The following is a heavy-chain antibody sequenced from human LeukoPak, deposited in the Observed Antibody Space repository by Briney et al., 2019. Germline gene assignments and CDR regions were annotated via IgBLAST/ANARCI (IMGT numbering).Heavy chain of an antibody. CDR2: ITGSDDRT. CDR3: AKGPQLGSGYHPDY. V-gene: IGHV3-23*01. J-gene: IGHJ4*02. Sequence: SGGSLRLSCAASGFTFSSAAMTWVRQAPGKGLEWVSTITGSDDRTYYTDSVKGRFTTSRDYSKNTVHLQMNTLRVEDPAIYYCAKGPQLGSGYHPDYWGQGTLVTVSS. CDR1: GFTFSSAA. D-gene: IGHD3-22*01.